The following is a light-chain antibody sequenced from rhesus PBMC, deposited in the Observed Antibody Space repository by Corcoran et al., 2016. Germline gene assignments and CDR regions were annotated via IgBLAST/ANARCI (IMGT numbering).Light chain of an antibody. V-gene: IGKV1-21*01. CDR1: QGISSW. J-gene: IGKJ3*01. Sequence: DIQMTQSPSSLSTSVGDTVTITCRASQGISSWLAWYQQKPGKPPKLLIYKASTLQTGVPSRFSGSGSGTDFTITISNLQSEDFGSYYCQQYSRTPYTFGPGTKLDI. CDR3: QQYSRTPYT. CDR2: KAS.